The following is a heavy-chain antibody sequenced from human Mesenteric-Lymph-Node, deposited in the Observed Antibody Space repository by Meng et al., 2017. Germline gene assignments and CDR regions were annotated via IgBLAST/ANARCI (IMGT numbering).Heavy chain of an antibody. CDR3: ARERNYDSISDAFDI. J-gene: IGHJ3*02. CDR2: IIPIFGTA. CDR1: GGTFSSYA. V-gene: IGHV1-69*06. Sequence: SVKVPCKASGGTFSSYAISWVRLAPGQGLEWMGGIIPIFGTANYAQKFQGRVTITADKSTSTAYMELSSLRSEDTAVYYCARERNYDSISDAFDIWGQGTMVTVSS. D-gene: IGHD3-22*01.